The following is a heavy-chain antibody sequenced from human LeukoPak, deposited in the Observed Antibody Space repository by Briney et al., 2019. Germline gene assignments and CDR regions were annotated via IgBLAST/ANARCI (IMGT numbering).Heavy chain of an antibody. V-gene: IGHV5-51*01. CDR1: GYSFTSYW. D-gene: IGHD3-22*01. Sequence: GESLKISCKGSGYSFTSYWIGWVRQVPGKGLEWMGIVYPGDSDTRYSSSFQGQVTISADKSISTAYLQWRSLKASDTAMYYCALKTFTIIKDPAAFDIWGLGTMVTVSS. CDR2: VYPGDSDT. J-gene: IGHJ3*02. CDR3: ALKTFTIIKDPAAFDI.